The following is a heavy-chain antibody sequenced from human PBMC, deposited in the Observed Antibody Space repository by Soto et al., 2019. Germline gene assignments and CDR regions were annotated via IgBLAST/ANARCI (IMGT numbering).Heavy chain of an antibody. CDR1: GGSISSSSYY. Sequence: PSETLSLTCTVSGGSISSSSYYWSWIRQPPGKGLECIGYIYYSGSTYYNPSLKSRVTISVDTSKNQFSLKLSSVTAADTAVYYCARDRGYSYGHDGFDIWGQGTMVTVSS. CDR3: ARDRGYSYGHDGFDI. V-gene: IGHV4-30-4*01. CDR2: IYYSGST. D-gene: IGHD5-18*01. J-gene: IGHJ3*02.